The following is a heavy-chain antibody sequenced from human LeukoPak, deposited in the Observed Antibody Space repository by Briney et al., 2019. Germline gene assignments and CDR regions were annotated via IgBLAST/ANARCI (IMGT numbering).Heavy chain of an antibody. Sequence: PSETVSLTCTVSGGSMSSYYWTWIRQPPGKGLEYIGYIYYSGSTNYNPSLKSRVTISVDTSKNQFSLKLSSVTAADTAVYYCARDYPNILTGYYRGDAFDIWGQGTMVTVSS. V-gene: IGHV4-59*01. CDR2: IYYSGST. J-gene: IGHJ3*02. CDR1: GGSMSSYY. CDR3: ARDYPNILTGYYRGDAFDI. D-gene: IGHD3-9*01.